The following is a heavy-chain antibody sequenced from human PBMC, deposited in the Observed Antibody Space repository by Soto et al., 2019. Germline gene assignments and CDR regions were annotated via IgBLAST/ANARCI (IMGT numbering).Heavy chain of an antibody. J-gene: IGHJ5*02. V-gene: IGHV1-2*04. D-gene: IGHD2-2*01. Sequence: QVQLVQSGAEVKKPGASVKVSCKASGYTFTGYYMHWVRQAPGQGLEWMGWINPNSGGTNYAQKFQGWVTMTRDTSISTAYMELSRLRPEDTAVYYCARGGTGYCSSTSCSNWFDPWGQGTLVTVSS. CDR1: GYTFTGYY. CDR2: INPNSGGT. CDR3: ARGGTGYCSSTSCSNWFDP.